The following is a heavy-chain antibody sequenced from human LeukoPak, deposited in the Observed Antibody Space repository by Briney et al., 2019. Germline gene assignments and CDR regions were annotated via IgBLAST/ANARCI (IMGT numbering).Heavy chain of an antibody. CDR2: IGGGGDTT. D-gene: IGHD3-16*01. J-gene: IGHJ4*02. CDR1: GFTFSNYA. V-gene: IGHV3-23*01. Sequence: GGSLRLSCAASGFTFSNYALSWVRQAPGKGLEWVSGIGGGGDTTYYADSVKGRFTISRDNSKNTLYLQMNSLRADDTAVYYCAKDTPLCYFDYWGQGTLVTVSS. CDR3: AKDTPLCYFDY.